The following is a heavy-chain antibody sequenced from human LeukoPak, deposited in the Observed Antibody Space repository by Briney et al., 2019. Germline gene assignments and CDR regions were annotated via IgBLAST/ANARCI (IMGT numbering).Heavy chain of an antibody. V-gene: IGHV3-23*01. D-gene: IGHD2-2*01. CDR2: ISDSGSVT. CDR3: AKMPPGSKRFDY. J-gene: IGHJ4*02. CDR1: GFTFSSYA. Sequence: PGGSLRLSCAAFGFTFSSYAMSWVRQAPGKGLEWVSVISDSGSVTVYADSVKGRFTISRDKSQNTLYLQMNSLRAEDTAVYYCAKMPPGSKRFDYWGQGTLVTVSS.